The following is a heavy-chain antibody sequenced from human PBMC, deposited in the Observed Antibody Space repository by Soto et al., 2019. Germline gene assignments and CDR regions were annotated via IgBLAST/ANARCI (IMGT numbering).Heavy chain of an antibody. Sequence: EVQLVPSGAEVKKPGESLKISCKGSGYSFADYWIAWVRQMPGKGLECMGIISPDDSDIRYSPSFRGQVTISADNSISTAYLQWSSLRASDTAIYYCARQLGQYSSSWYAFDIWGQGTMVTVSS. V-gene: IGHV5-51*01. J-gene: IGHJ3*02. CDR1: GYSFADYW. CDR2: ISPDDSDI. D-gene: IGHD6-13*01. CDR3: ARQLGQYSSSWYAFDI.